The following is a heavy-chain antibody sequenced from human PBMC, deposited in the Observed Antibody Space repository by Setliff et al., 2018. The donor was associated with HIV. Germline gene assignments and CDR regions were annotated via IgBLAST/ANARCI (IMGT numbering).Heavy chain of an antibody. V-gene: IGHV4-34*01. CDR1: GGSFSGYY. CDR3: ARRRWELLKRGAAFDI. D-gene: IGHD1-26*01. J-gene: IGHJ3*02. CDR2: INHSGST. Sequence: PSETLSLTCAVYGGSFSGYYWSWIRQPPGRGLEWIGEINHSGSTNYNSSLKSRVTISVDTSKNQFSLKLSSVTAADTAVYYCARRRWELLKRGAAFDIWGQGTMVTVSS.